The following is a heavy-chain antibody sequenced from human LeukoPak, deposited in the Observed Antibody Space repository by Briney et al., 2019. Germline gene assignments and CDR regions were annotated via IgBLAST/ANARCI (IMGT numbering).Heavy chain of an antibody. J-gene: IGHJ4*02. V-gene: IGHV1-18*01. Sequence: ASVKVSCKASGYTFTSYGISWVRQAPGQGLEWMGWISAYNGNTNYAQKVQGRVTMTTDTSTSTAYMELRSLRSDDTAVYYCARDYTVAVAGTVGYWGQGTLVTVSS. CDR2: ISAYNGNT. D-gene: IGHD6-19*01. CDR1: GYTFTSYG. CDR3: ARDYTVAVAGTVGY.